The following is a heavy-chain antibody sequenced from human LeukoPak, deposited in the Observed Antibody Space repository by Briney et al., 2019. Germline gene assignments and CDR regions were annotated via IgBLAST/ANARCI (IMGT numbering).Heavy chain of an antibody. CDR1: GFTFSSYW. D-gene: IGHD3/OR15-3a*01. CDR2: IKQDGSEK. V-gene: IGHV3-7*04. J-gene: IGHJ4*02. CDR3: ARDADWFNLDY. Sequence: PGGSLRLSFAASGFTFSSYWMSWVRQAPGKGLEWVANIKQDGSEKHYVDSVKGRSTISRDNAKNSLYLQMNSLRAEDTAAYYCARDADWFNLDYWGQGTLVTVSS.